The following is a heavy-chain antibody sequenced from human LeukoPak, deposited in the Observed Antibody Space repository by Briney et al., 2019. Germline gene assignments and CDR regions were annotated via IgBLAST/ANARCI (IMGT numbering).Heavy chain of an antibody. CDR2: IYSSGYIYSSGTT. CDR1: GASISGSY. V-gene: IGHV4-4*08. CDR3: ASDGYSYGYYHLPYGMDV. D-gene: IGHD5-18*01. Sequence: PSETLSLTCAVSGASISGSYWSWLRQPPGRGLEWIGYIYSSGYIYSSGTTNYNTSLESRVTISLDTSKNQFSLKLSSVTAADTAVYYCASDGYSYGYYHLPYGMDVWGQGTTVTVSS. J-gene: IGHJ6*02.